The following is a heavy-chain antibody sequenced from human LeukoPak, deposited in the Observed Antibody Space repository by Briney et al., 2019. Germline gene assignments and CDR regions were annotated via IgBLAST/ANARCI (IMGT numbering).Heavy chain of an antibody. J-gene: IGHJ4*02. D-gene: IGHD6-25*01. CDR3: ARGQLRLSN. Sequence: SETLSLTCTVSGGSISSSSYYWGWIRQPPGKGLEWIGEINHSGSTDYNPSLKSRVTISVDTSKNQFSLKLNSVTAADTAVYYCARGQLRLSNWGRGSLVIVSS. CDR1: GGSISSSSYY. CDR2: INHSGST. V-gene: IGHV4-39*07.